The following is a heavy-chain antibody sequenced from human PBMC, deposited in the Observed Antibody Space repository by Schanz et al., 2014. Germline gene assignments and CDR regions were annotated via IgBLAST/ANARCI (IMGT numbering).Heavy chain of an antibody. CDR2: IYPSGST. CDR3: ARGGPLGFGELLDY. J-gene: IGHJ4*02. CDR1: GGSINRYY. V-gene: IGHV4-4*07. Sequence: QVQLQESGPGLVKPSETLSLTCTVSGGSINRYYWSWIRQPAGKGLEWIGRIYPSGSTKYNPSLKSRVTMSVDTSKSQFSLRRNSVTAADTAVYYCARGGPLGFGELLDYWGQGALVTVSS. D-gene: IGHD3-10*01.